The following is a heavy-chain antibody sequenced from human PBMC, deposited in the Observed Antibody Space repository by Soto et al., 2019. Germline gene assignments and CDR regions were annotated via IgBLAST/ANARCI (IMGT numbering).Heavy chain of an antibody. J-gene: IGHJ6*02. CDR3: ATDILRTVGMDV. V-gene: IGHV1-69*02. CDR1: GGTFSSYT. D-gene: IGHD3-9*01. CDR2: IIPILGIA. Sequence: QVQLVQSGAEVKKPGSSVKVSCKASGGTFSSYTISWVRQAPGQGLEWMGRIIPILGIANYAQKFQGRVTITADKSTSTAYMELSSLRSEDTAVYYCATDILRTVGMDVWGQGTTVTVSS.